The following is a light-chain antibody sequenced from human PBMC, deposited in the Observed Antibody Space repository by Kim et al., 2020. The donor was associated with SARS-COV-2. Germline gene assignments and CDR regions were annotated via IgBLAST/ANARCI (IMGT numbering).Light chain of an antibody. Sequence: PGERATRSCRASQSVSSNLAWYQQKPGQAPRLLIYGASTRATGILARFSGSGSGTEFTLTISSLQSEDFAVYYCQQYNNWPPRETFGGGTKVDIK. CDR3: QQYNNWPPRET. V-gene: IGKV3-15*01. CDR1: QSVSSN. CDR2: GAS. J-gene: IGKJ4*01.